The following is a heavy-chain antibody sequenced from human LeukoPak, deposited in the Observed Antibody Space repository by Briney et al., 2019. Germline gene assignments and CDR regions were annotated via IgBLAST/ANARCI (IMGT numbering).Heavy chain of an antibody. CDR1: GGSISSYY. CDR2: IYTSGST. Sequence: PSETLSLTCTVPGGSISSYYWSWIRQPAGKGLEWIGRIYTSGSTNYKPSLKSRVTMSVDKSKNQFSLKLSSVTAADTAVYYCARVPIYYYDSSGYPDYWGQGTLVTVSS. D-gene: IGHD3-22*01. CDR3: ARVPIYYYDSSGYPDY. V-gene: IGHV4-4*07. J-gene: IGHJ4*02.